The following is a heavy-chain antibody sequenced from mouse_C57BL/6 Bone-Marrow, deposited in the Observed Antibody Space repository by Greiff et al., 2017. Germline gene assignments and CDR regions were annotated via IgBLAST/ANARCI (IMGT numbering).Heavy chain of an antibody. D-gene: IGHD1-1*01. J-gene: IGHJ2*01. CDR3: TTYGSSYGY. Sequence: VQLQQSGAELVRPGASVKLSCTASGFNIKDDYMHWVKQRPEQGLEWIGWIDPENGDTEYASKFQGKATITADTSSNTAYLQLSSRTSEDTAVYYCTTYGSSYGYWGQGTTLTVSS. CDR1: GFNIKDDY. CDR2: IDPENGDT. V-gene: IGHV14-4*01.